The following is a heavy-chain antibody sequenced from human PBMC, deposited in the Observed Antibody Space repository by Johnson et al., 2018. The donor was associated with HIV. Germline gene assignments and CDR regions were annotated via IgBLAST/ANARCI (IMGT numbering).Heavy chain of an antibody. CDR3: ARGRYAFDI. CDR1: GFIFSDYY. J-gene: IGHJ3*02. Sequence: QMQLVESGGGVVQPGGSLRLSCAASGFIFSDYYMSWIRQAPGRGLDWVSYISTSGSTINYADSVKGRFTISRDNAKKSMYLQMNSLRAEDTAVYYCARGRYAFDIWGQGTMVTVSS. CDR2: ISTSGSTI. V-gene: IGHV3-11*04.